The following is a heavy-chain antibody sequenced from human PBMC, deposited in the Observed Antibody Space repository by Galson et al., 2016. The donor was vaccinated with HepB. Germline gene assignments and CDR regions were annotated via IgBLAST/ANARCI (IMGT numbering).Heavy chain of an antibody. Sequence: SETLSLTCAVYGGSFSGYYWNWIRQAPGKGLEWIGEIYHSGRTNYNPSLKSRVTISVDTSKNQFSLKLSSVTAADTAVYYCASAKKYDYFWGSYRYHYYFDYWGQGTLLTVSS. V-gene: IGHV4-34*01. CDR2: IYHSGRT. J-gene: IGHJ4*02. CDR1: GGSFSGYY. CDR3: ASAKKYDYFWGSYRYHYYFDY. D-gene: IGHD3-16*02.